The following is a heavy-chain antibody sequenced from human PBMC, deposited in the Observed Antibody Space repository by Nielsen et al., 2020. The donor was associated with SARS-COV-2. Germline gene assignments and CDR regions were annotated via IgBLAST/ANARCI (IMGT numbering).Heavy chain of an antibody. CDR1: GFSFSDYG. V-gene: IGHV3-30*18. Sequence: GESLKISCAASGFSFSDYGMHWVRQAPGKGPEWVAVISYDGNNEYYADSVKGRFTIYRDNSKNTLYLQMNSLRAEDTAIYYCAKNGFLWFGELFNWFDPWGQGTLVTVSS. J-gene: IGHJ5*02. D-gene: IGHD3-10*01. CDR2: ISYDGNNE. CDR3: AKNGFLWFGELFNWFDP.